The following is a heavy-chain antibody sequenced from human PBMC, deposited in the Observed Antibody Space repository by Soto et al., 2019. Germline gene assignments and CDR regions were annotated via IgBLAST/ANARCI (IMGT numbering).Heavy chain of an antibody. Sequence: GESLKISCTGYGYDFTNYWINWVRQLPGKGLEWMGRIDPSDSYISYSPSFEGHVTISVDKYINTAYLQWSDLKASDSGKYFWAGGREGKRYGMDVWGKGTTVTVSS. D-gene: IGHD3-16*01. J-gene: IGHJ6*04. CDR2: IDPSDSYI. CDR1: GYDFTNYW. V-gene: IGHV5-10-1*01. CDR3: AGGREGKRYGMDV.